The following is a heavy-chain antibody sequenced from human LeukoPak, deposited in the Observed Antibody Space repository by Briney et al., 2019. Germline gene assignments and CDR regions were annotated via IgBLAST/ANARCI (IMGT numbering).Heavy chain of an antibody. J-gene: IGHJ4*02. D-gene: IGHD2-21*01. CDR3: AKDMIVADYYFDY. CDR2: ISGSGGST. CDR1: GVTFSSYA. V-gene: IGHV3-23*01. Sequence: PGGSLRLSCAASGVTFSSYAMSWVRQAPGKGLVWVSAISGSGGSTYYADSVKGRFTISRDNSKNTLYLQMNSLSAEDTAVYYCAKDMIVADYYFDYWRQGTLVTVSS.